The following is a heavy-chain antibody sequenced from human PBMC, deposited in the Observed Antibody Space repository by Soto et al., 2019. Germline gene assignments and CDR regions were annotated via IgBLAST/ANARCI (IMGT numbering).Heavy chain of an antibody. CDR2: ISQSGFT. Sequence: TLSPTRAVSTESPRGYFLTLIPPSPGKGLEWIGEISQSGFTNYNPSLESRVTLSVDTSKSEFSLHLTSMTAADTALYYCARGLFSSGWYSYFDPWGQGTPVTVSS. D-gene: IGHD6-19*01. CDR3: ARGLFSSGWYSYFDP. J-gene: IGHJ5*02. CDR1: TESPRGYF. V-gene: IGHV4-34*01.